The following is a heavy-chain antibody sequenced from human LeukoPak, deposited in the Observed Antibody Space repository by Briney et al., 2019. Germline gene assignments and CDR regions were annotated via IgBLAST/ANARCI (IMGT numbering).Heavy chain of an antibody. D-gene: IGHD2-21*01. Sequence: GGSLRLSCVASGFTFENYWMHWVRQAPGKGPEWVANIKQDGSLEHYMDSVKGRFTISRDNAKNSLILQMGSLRAEDTAVYYCARWTGVIDSWGQGTLVTVSS. J-gene: IGHJ4*02. CDR1: GFTFENYW. CDR3: ARWTGVIDS. CDR2: IKQDGSLE. V-gene: IGHV3-7*01.